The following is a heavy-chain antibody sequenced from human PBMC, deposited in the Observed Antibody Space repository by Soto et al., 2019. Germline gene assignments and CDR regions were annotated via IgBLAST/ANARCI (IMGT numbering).Heavy chain of an antibody. Sequence: PGESLKISCKGSGYSFTSYWIGWVRQMPGKGLERMGIIYPGDSDTRYSPSFQGQVTISADKSISTAYLQWSSLKASDTAMYYCARIVSCIADTWYFDYWGQGTLVTVSS. D-gene: IGHD6-13*01. CDR3: ARIVSCIADTWYFDY. CDR1: GYSFTSYW. CDR2: IYPGDSDT. J-gene: IGHJ4*02. V-gene: IGHV5-51*01.